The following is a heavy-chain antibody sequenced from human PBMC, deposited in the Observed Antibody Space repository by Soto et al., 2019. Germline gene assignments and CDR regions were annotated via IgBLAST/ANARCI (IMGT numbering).Heavy chain of an antibody. CDR2: ISTYNTNT. J-gene: IGHJ4*02. V-gene: IGHV1-18*04. CDR1: GERFTTYG. Sequence: SVKVSCKASGERFTTYGISWVRQAPGQGLEWMGWISTYNTNTNFAPKFQGRLLLTTDTSSTTAHMELRSLRPDDTAVYYCARWAGQVRDYGGPFDYWGQGTLVTVSS. D-gene: IGHD4-17*01. CDR3: ARWAGQVRDYGGPFDY.